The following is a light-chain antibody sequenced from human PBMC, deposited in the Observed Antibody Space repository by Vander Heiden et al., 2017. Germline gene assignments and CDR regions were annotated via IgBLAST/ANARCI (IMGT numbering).Light chain of an antibody. CDR2: DNN. Sequence: QSVLTQPPSVSAAPGQKVTISCSGSSSNVGNDFVSWYQHLPGAAPKLLIYDNNERPSGIPDRFSGSQSGTAATLVITGLQTGDEADYYCGAWDSSLNVLLFGGGTKLTVL. J-gene: IGLJ3*02. CDR1: SSNVGNDF. V-gene: IGLV1-51*01. CDR3: GAWDSSLNVLL.